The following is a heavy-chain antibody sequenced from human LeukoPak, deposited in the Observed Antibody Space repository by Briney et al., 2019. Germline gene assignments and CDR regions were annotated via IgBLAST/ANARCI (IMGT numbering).Heavy chain of an antibody. Sequence: GGSLRLSCAASGFTFDDYGMSWVRQAPGRGLEWVSGISWNGGSTGYADSVKGRFTISRDNAKNSLYLQMNSLRAEDTALYYCARSGVGYCTNGVCFVDYWGQGTLVTVSS. V-gene: IGHV3-20*04. CDR1: GFTFDDYG. CDR2: ISWNGGST. J-gene: IGHJ4*02. CDR3: ARSGVGYCTNGVCFVDY. D-gene: IGHD2-8*01.